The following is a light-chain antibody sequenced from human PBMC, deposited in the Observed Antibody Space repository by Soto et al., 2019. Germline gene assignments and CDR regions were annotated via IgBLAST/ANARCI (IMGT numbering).Light chain of an antibody. CDR3: QQHGTSPI. Sequence: EVVLTQSPGTLSLSPGERATLSCRASQAVSSILLAWYQQKPGQAPGLLIYGASSRATGIPDRFSGSGSGTDFTLTVSRLEPEDFAVYYCQQHGTSPIFGGGTKVEIK. J-gene: IGKJ4*01. CDR2: GAS. V-gene: IGKV3-20*01. CDR1: QAVSSIL.